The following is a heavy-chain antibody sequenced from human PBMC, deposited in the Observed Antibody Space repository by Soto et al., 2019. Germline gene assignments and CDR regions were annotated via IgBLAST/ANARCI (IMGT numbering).Heavy chain of an antibody. V-gene: IGHV4-34*01. CDR2: INHSGSN. Sequence: QVQIEQWGAGLLKPSETLSLTCAVYGGSFSDDYWSWIRQSPGKGLEWIGEINHSGSNNYNPSLHSRFAISVDTSKNQVSLKLTSVTAADTAVYFCGRRPNAMVVPNFWGQGTMVTVSS. CDR1: GGSFSDDY. D-gene: IGHD2-21*01. CDR3: GRRPNAMVVPNF. J-gene: IGHJ1*01.